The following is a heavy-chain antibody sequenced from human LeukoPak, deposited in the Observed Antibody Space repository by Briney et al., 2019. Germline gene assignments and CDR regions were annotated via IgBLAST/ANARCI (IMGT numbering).Heavy chain of an antibody. D-gene: IGHD3-22*01. CDR1: GGSFSGYY. J-gene: IGHJ4*02. V-gene: IGHV4-34*01. CDR2: INHSGST. CDR3: ARAIRPITMMVVASAPYFDY. Sequence: SETLSLTCAVYGGSFSGYYWSWIRQPPGKGLEWIGEINHSGSTNYNPSLKSRVTISVDTSKNQFSLKLSSVTAADTAVYYCARAIRPITMMVVASAPYFDYWGQGTLVTVSS.